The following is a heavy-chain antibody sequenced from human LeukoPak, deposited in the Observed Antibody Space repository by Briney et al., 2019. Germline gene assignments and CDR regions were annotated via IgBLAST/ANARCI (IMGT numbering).Heavy chain of an antibody. Sequence: GGSLRLSCAASGFIFSNYAMHWVRQAPGKGLEWVSSISSSSSYIYYADSVKGRFTISRDNSKNTLYVQMNSLRAEDTAVYYCATERNWVFDYWGQGTLVTVSS. D-gene: IGHD7-27*01. CDR2: ISSSSSYI. CDR1: GFIFSNYA. V-gene: IGHV3-21*04. CDR3: ATERNWVFDY. J-gene: IGHJ4*02.